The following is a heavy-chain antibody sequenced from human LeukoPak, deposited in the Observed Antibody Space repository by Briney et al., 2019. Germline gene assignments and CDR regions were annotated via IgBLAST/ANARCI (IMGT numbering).Heavy chain of an antibody. J-gene: IGHJ4*02. D-gene: IGHD2-15*01. V-gene: IGHV4-59*08. CDR1: GGSISSYF. CDR2: IYYTGSA. CDR3: ARHSTGDCSVSSCPFYFDY. Sequence: LSETPFLTCTVSGGSISSYFWSWIRQPPGKGLEWIGYIYYTGSANYSPSLESRVTMSVDTSKNQSSLNLRSMTAADTAVYYCARHSTGDCSVSSCPFYFDYWGQGILVTLSS.